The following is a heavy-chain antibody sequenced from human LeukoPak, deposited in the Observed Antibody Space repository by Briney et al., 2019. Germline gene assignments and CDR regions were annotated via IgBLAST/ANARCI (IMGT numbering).Heavy chain of an antibody. J-gene: IGHJ4*02. D-gene: IGHD6-13*01. CDR1: GFTFTNFG. CDR2: IWNDGNKK. CDR3: AKYRQQLVRIFDY. V-gene: IGHV3-33*06. Sequence: GGSLRLSCVAFGFTFTNFGFHWVRQAPGKGLEWVAVIWNDGNKKLYADSVKDRFTISRDNSKNTIYLQMNSLRDEDTAVYYCAKYRQQLVRIFDYWGQGTLITVSS.